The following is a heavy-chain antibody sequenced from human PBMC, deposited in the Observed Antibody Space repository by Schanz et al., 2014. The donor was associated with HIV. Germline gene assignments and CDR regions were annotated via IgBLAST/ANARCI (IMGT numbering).Heavy chain of an antibody. D-gene: IGHD3-22*01. CDR3: ARSYYYDGSPLPLDS. CDR2: INHSGST. V-gene: IGHV4-34*01. CDR1: GGSFNDNY. J-gene: IGHJ4*02. Sequence: QVQLKQWGTGLLKPSETLSLTCAVYGGSFNDNYWSWIRQPPGKGLEWIGEINHSGSTKYNPSLECRVAMSVDTFKRQFSLRLSSVTAADTAVYYCARSYYYDGSPLPLDSWGQGTLVTVSS.